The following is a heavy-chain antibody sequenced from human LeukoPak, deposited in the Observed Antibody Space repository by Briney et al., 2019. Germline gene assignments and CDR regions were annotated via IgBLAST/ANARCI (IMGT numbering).Heavy chain of an antibody. CDR3: AKDSTGYSSGWTYFDY. Sequence: GGSLRLSCAASGFTFSSYAMSWVRQAPGKGLEWVSGNSGSGGSTYYADTVKGRFTISRDNSKNTLYLQMHSLRAEDTAVYFCAKDSTGYSSGWTYFDYWGQGTLVTVSS. D-gene: IGHD6-19*01. J-gene: IGHJ4*02. CDR1: GFTFSSYA. CDR2: NSGSGGST. V-gene: IGHV3-23*01.